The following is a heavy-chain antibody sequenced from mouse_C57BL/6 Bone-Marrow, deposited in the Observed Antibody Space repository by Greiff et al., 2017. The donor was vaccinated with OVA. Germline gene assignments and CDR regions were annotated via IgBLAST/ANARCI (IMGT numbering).Heavy chain of an antibody. D-gene: IGHD1-1*01. CDR3: ARHGSWYFDV. CDR2: IYPGGGYT. V-gene: IGHV1-63*01. Sequence: QVQLQQSGAELVRPGTSVKMSCKASGYTFTNYWLGWAKQSPGHGLEWIGDIYPGGGYTNYTEKFKGKATLTADKSSSTAYMQFSSLTSEDAAIYYCARHGSWYFDVWGTGTTVTVSS. CDR1: GYTFTNYW. J-gene: IGHJ1*03.